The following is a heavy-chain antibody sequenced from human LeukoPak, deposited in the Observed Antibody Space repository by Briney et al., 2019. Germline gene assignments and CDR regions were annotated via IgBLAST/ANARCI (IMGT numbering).Heavy chain of an antibody. CDR3: AKDILMTTVNYFDY. CDR1: GFTFSSYA. Sequence: PGGSLRLSCAASGFTFSSYAMSWVRQAPGKGLEWVSAISGSGGSTYYADSVKGRFTISRDNSKDTLYLQMNSLRAEDTAVYYCAKDILMTTVNYFDYWGQGTVVTVSS. D-gene: IGHD4-17*01. CDR2: ISGSGGST. J-gene: IGHJ4*02. V-gene: IGHV3-23*01.